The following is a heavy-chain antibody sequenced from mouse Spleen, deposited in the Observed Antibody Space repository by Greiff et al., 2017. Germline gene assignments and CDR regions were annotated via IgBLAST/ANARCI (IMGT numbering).Heavy chain of an antibody. V-gene: IGHV1-42*01. CDR2: INPSTGGT. Sequence: DVKLQESGPELVKPGASVKISCKASGYSFTGYYMNWVKQSPEKSLEWIGEINPSTGGTTYNQKFKAKATLTVDKSSSTAYMQLKSLTSEDSAVYYCARWTGGFAYWGQGTLVTVSA. CDR3: ARWTGGFAY. D-gene: IGHD4-1*01. CDR1: GYSFTGYY. J-gene: IGHJ3*01.